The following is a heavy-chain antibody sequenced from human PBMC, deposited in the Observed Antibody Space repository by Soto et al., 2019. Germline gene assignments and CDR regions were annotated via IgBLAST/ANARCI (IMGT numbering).Heavy chain of an antibody. CDR3: AKWGYGSGIAFTVHMDV. D-gene: IGHD3-10*01. J-gene: IGHJ6*03. CDR2: ISYDGSNK. Sequence: GGSLRLSCAASGSTFSSYGMHWVRQAPGKGLEWVAVISYDGSNKYYADSVKGRFTISRDNSKNTLYLQMNSLRAEDTAVYYCAKWGYGSGIAFTVHMDVWGKGTTVTVSS. V-gene: IGHV3-30*18. CDR1: GSTFSSYG.